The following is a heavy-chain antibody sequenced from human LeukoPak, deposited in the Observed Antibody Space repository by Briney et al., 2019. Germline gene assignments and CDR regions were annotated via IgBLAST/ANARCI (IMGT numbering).Heavy chain of an antibody. D-gene: IGHD2-21*02. CDR2: INPNSGGT. J-gene: IGHJ4*02. CDR1: GYTFTGYY. Sequence: ASVKVSCKASGYTFTGYYVHWVRQAPGQGLEWMGWINPNSGGTNYAQKFQGRVTMTRDTSISTAYMELSRLRSDDTAVYYCAREAPRVLCGGDCYYNDYWGQGTLVTVSS. V-gene: IGHV1-2*02. CDR3: AREAPRVLCGGDCYYNDY.